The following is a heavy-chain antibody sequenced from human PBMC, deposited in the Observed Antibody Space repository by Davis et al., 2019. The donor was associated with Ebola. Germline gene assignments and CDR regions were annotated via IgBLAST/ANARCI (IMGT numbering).Heavy chain of an antibody. V-gene: IGHV3-30*04. J-gene: IGHJ4*02. Sequence: PGGSLRLSCAASGFTFSSYAMHWVRQAPGKGLEWVAVISYDGSNKYYADSVKGRFTISRDNSKNTLYLQMNSLRAEDTAVYYCAKGTSQGYWGQGTLVTVSS. CDR3: AKGTSQGY. CDR2: ISYDGSNK. CDR1: GFTFSSYA. D-gene: IGHD3-10*01.